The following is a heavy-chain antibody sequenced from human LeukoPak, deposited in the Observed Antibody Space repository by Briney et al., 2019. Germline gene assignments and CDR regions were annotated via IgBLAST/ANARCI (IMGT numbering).Heavy chain of an antibody. D-gene: IGHD3-10*01. Sequence: GGSLRLSCAASGFTISNYWMNWVRQAPGEGLEWVANINQDGTVEHYVDSVKGRFTISRDNAKNSLYLQMNTLRAEDTAVYYCARDCCASGGLGYWGQGALVTVSS. CDR3: ARDCCASGGLGY. J-gene: IGHJ4*02. V-gene: IGHV3-7*04. CDR2: INQDGTVE. CDR1: GFTISNYW.